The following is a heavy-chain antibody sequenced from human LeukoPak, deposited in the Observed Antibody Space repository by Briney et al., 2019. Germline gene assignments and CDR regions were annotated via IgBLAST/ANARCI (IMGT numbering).Heavy chain of an antibody. D-gene: IGHD2-2*02. V-gene: IGHV4-34*01. CDR3: ARDTIQYAFDI. Sequence: SETLSLTCAVYGGSFSGYYWSWIRQPPGKGLEWIGEITHSGSTNYNPSLKSRVTISVDTSKNQFSLKLSSVTAADTAVYYCARDTIQYAFDIWGQGTMVTVSS. J-gene: IGHJ3*02. CDR1: GGSFSGYY. CDR2: ITHSGST.